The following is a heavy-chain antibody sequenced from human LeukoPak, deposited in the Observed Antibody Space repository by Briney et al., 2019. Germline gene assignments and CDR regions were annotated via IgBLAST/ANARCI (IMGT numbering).Heavy chain of an antibody. Sequence: GGSLRLSCAASGFTFSSYSMNWVRQAPGKGLEWVSFISRISSTIYYADSVTGRFTISRDNAKNSLYLQMNSLRDEDTAVYYCASKGSAYCGGDCYAFDIWGQGTMVTVSS. CDR3: ASKGSAYCGGDCYAFDI. CDR1: GFTFSSYS. CDR2: ISRISSTI. D-gene: IGHD2-21*02. V-gene: IGHV3-48*02. J-gene: IGHJ3*02.